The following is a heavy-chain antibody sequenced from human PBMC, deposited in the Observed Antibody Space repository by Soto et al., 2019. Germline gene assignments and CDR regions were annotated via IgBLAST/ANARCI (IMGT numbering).Heavy chain of an antibody. CDR2: IYWDDDK. J-gene: IGHJ4*02. V-gene: IGHV2-5*02. CDR3: AHAGDYDLLTFDH. D-gene: IGHD4-17*01. CDR1: GFSLSTYHMG. Sequence: QITLKESGPTLVIPAQTLTLTCDFSGFSLSTYHMGVAWIRQPPGKALEWLALIYWDDDKRYSPSLKDRLAISKGTSSNPVVLTITNMDPGDTATYFCAHAGDYDLLTFDHWGPGTLVTVSS.